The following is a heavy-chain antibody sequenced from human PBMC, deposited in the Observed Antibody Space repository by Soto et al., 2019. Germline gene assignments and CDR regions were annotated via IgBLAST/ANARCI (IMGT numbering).Heavy chain of an antibody. D-gene: IGHD5-18*01. Sequence: QAPLVESGGGVVQPGRSLRLSCAASGFAFSSYGMHWVRQAPGTGLEWVAVISYDGSLQHYADSVKGRFTISRDNSKNMVLLQMSSLRADDTAVYYCVSDRRYGHASVPYSWGQGTLVSVSS. CDR3: VSDRRYGHASVPYS. J-gene: IGHJ4*02. CDR2: ISYDGSLQ. V-gene: IGHV3-30*03. CDR1: GFAFSSYG.